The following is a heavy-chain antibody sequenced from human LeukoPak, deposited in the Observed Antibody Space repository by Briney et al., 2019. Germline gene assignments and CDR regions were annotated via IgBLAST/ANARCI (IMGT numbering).Heavy chain of an antibody. CDR1: GFTFSNYV. Sequence: GGSLRLSCAASGFTFSNYVMSWVRQAPGKGLEWVANIKQDGSEKSYVESVRGRFTISRDNAKNSLYLQLNSLRAEDTALYYCARDNPPDYWGQGTLVTVSS. CDR3: ARDNPPDY. CDR2: IKQDGSEK. V-gene: IGHV3-7*03. J-gene: IGHJ4*02.